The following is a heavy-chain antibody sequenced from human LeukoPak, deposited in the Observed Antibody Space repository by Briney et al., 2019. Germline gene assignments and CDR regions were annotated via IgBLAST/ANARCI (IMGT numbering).Heavy chain of an antibody. CDR3: ARGRVVVVPAAHYWYFDL. V-gene: IGHV4-34*01. D-gene: IGHD2-2*01. Sequence: SETLSLTCAVYGGSFSGYYWSWIRQPPGKGLEWIGEINHSGSTNYNPSLKSRVTISVDTSKNQFSLKLSSVTAADTAVYYCARGRVVVVPAAHYWYFDLWGRGTLVTISS. CDR2: INHSGST. CDR1: GGSFSGYY. J-gene: IGHJ2*01.